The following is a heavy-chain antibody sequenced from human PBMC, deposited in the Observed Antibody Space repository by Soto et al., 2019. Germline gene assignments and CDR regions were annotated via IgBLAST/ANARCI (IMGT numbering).Heavy chain of an antibody. CDR1: GCSVTNSSYY. CDR2: VYYRGRS. V-gene: IGHV4-39*01. J-gene: IGHJ4*02. Sequence: SETLSLTCAGSGCSVTNSSYYWGWIRQSPGKGLEWIGSVYYRGRSYSKSSVKSRVTISVDTSKNRLSLSLNSVTASDTAVYFCVSQRTTVPTQAYFDYWGPGALVTVSS. D-gene: IGHD4-17*01. CDR3: VSQRTTVPTQAYFDY.